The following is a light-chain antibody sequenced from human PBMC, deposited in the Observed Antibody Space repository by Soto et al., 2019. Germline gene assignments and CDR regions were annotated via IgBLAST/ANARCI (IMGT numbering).Light chain of an antibody. CDR1: ESVSSSY. CDR3: QQYGSSPLWT. V-gene: IGKV3-20*01. J-gene: IGKJ1*01. CDR2: GAS. Sequence: EILLRQSPNTLSLSPGERATLSCWASESVSSSYLAWYQQRPGQATRLLIYGASSRANGIPDRFSGSGSGTDFTLTISRLEPEDFAVYYCQQYGSSPLWTFGQGTKVDIK.